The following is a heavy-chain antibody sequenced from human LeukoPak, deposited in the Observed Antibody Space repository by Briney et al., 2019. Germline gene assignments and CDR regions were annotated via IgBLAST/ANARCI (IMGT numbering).Heavy chain of an antibody. D-gene: IGHD2-2*01. V-gene: IGHV1-69*13. Sequence: ASVKVSCKASGGTFSSYAISWVRQAPGQGLEWMGGIIPIFGTANYAQKFQGRVTITADESTSTAYMELSSLGSEDTAVYYCARGSLIVVVPAAIPYYFDYWGQGTLVTVSS. CDR2: IIPIFGTA. J-gene: IGHJ4*02. CDR3: ARGSLIVVVPAAIPYYFDY. CDR1: GGTFSSYA.